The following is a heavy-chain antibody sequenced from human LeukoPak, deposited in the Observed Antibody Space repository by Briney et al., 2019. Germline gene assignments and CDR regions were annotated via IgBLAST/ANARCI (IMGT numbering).Heavy chain of an antibody. Sequence: GGSLRLSCAASGFTFSSYGMHWVRQAPGKGLEWVAVISYDGSNKYYADSVKGRFTISRDNSKNTLYLQMNSLRAEDTAVYYCAKDIGDDYFFDYWGQGTLVTVSS. CDR3: AKDIGDDYFFDY. CDR1: GFTFSSYG. V-gene: IGHV3-30*18. D-gene: IGHD3-10*01. CDR2: ISYDGSNK. J-gene: IGHJ4*02.